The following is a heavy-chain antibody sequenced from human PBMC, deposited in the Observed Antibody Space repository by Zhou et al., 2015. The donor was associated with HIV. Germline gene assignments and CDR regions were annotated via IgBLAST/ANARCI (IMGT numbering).Heavy chain of an antibody. CDR2: IIPIFGTA. CDR1: GGTFSSYA. D-gene: IGHD6-19*01. J-gene: IGHJ6*03. V-gene: IGHV1-69*01. CDR3: ASYHSPSQEQWLVLGYYYYYYMDV. Sequence: QVQLVQSGAEVKKPGSSVKVSCKASGGTFSSYAISWVRQAPGQGLEWMGGIIPIFGTANYAQKFQGRVTITADESTSTAYMELSSLRSEDTAVYYCASYHSPSQEQWLVLGYYYYYYMDVWGKGTTVTVSS.